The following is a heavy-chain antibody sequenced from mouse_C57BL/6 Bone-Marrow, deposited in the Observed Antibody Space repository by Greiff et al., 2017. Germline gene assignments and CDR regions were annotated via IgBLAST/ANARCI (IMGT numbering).Heavy chain of an antibody. J-gene: IGHJ3*01. CDR3: ARRLTGTGAFDY. Sequence: QVQLQQPGAELVMPGASVKLSCKASGYTFTSYWMHWVKQRPGQGLAWIGEIDPSDSYTNYNQKFKGKSTLTVDKSSSTAYMQLSSLTSEDSAVYCCARRLTGTGAFDYWGQGTLVTVSA. V-gene: IGHV1-69*01. CDR1: GYTFTSYW. D-gene: IGHD4-1*01. CDR2: IDPSDSYT.